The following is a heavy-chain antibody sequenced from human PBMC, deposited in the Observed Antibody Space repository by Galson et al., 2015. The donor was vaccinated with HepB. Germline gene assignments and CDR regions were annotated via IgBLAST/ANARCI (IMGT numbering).Heavy chain of an antibody. CDR1: GGSVSSGSYY. D-gene: IGHD2-8*01. Sequence: TLSLTCTVSGGSVSSGSYYWSWIRQPPGKGLEWIGYIYYSGSTNYNPSLKSRVTISVGTSKNQFSLKLSSVTAADTAVYYCARSCLGYCTNGAMDLDYWGQGTLVTVSS. CDR2: IYYSGST. CDR3: ARSCLGYCTNGAMDLDY. V-gene: IGHV4-61*01. J-gene: IGHJ4*02.